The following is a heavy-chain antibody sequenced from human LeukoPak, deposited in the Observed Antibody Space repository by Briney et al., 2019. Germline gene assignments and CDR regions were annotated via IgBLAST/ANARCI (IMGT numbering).Heavy chain of an antibody. D-gene: IGHD2-15*01. CDR2: IWYDGSNK. V-gene: IGHV3-33*01. Sequence: GGSLRLSCAASGFTFSSYGMHWVRQAPGKGLEWVAVIWYDGSNKYYADSVKGRFTISRDNSKNTLYLQMNSLRAEDMAVYYCARDQGYCSGGSCFPKESFDYWGQGTLVTVSS. CDR1: GFTFSSYG. CDR3: ARDQGYCSGGSCFPKESFDY. J-gene: IGHJ4*02.